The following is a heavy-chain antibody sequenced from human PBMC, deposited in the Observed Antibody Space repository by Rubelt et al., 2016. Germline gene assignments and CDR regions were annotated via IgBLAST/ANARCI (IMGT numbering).Heavy chain of an antibody. Sequence: QVQLVESGGGVVQPGRSLRLSCAASGFTFSSYGMHWVRQAPGKGLEWVAVISYDGSNKYFADSVKGRFTISRDNSKNTLYLQMNGLRAEDTAVYYCLNMVVTAIVRDYWGQGTLVTASS. J-gene: IGHJ4*02. V-gene: IGHV3-30*18. CDR1: GFTFSSYG. D-gene: IGHD2-21*02. CDR2: ISYDGSNK. CDR3: LNMVVTAIVRDY.